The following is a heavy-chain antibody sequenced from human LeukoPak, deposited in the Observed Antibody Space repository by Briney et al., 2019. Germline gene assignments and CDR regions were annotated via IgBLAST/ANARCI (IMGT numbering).Heavy chain of an antibody. V-gene: IGHV3-7*01. CDR3: ASECTSTSCRDY. D-gene: IGHD2-2*01. CDR2: VKKDASEK. J-gene: IGHJ4*02. CDR1: GFTFNNNW. Sequence: GGSLRLSCAASGFTFNNNWMTWVRQAPGKGLEWVASVKKDASEKYYVDSVKGRFTISRDNAKNSLYLQMNSLRAEDTAVYYCASECTSTSCRDYWGQGTLVTVSS.